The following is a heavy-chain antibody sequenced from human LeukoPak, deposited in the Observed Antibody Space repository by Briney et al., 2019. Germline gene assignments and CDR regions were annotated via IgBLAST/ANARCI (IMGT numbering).Heavy chain of an antibody. CDR2: IKSKTDGGTT. D-gene: IGHD6-19*01. CDR1: GFTFSNAW. CDR3: TTENRYSSGWYSLAYYYMDV. J-gene: IGHJ6*03. V-gene: IGHV3-15*01. Sequence: GGSLRLSCAASGFTFSNAWMSWVRQAPGKGLEWVGRIKSKTDGGTTDYAAPVKGRFTISRDDSKNTLYLQMNSLKTEDTAAYYCTTENRYSSGWYSLAYYYMDVWGKGTTVTVSS.